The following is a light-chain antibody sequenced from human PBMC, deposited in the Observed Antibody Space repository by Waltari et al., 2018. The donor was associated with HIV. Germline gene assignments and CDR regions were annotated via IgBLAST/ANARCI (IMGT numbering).Light chain of an antibody. J-gene: IGLJ2*01. CDR3: GAWDNTLRGAL. CDR1: SSNPWITS. CDR2: DNQ. V-gene: IGLV1-51*01. Sequence: QSVLTQPPSISPAAGQKVTISCSGSSSNPWITSVAWYRQLPGTAPKLLISDNQNRFPGIPDRFSGSKSGTSATRVISGLQPGDEADYYCGAWDNTLRGALFGGGTKLTVL.